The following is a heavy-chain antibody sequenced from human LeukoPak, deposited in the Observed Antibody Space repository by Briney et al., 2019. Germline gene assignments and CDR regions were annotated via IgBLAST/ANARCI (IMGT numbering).Heavy chain of an antibody. CDR1: GFTFDDYG. Sequence: GGSLRLSCAASGFTFDDYGMSWVRQAPGKGLEWVSGINWNGGSRGYADSVKGRFTISRDNAKNSLYLQMNSLRAEDTAFYYCARRGYCSGGSCYFYYYYYMDVWGKGTTVTVSS. CDR3: ARRGYCSGGSCYFYYYYYMDV. D-gene: IGHD2-15*01. J-gene: IGHJ6*03. CDR2: INWNGGSR. V-gene: IGHV3-20*04.